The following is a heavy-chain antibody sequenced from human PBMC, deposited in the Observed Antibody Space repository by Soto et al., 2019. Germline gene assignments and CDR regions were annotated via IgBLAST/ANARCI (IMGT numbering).Heavy chain of an antibody. CDR3: ARDGDYCSSTSCYSYYYYGMDV. CDR2: INPNSGGT. Sequence: AAVKASCKASGYTFTGYYMHGVRQAPGQGLEWMGWINPNSGGTNYAQKFQGRVTMTRDTSISTAYMELSRLRADDTAVYYCARDGDYCSSTSCYSYYYYGMDVWGQGTTVPVSS. J-gene: IGHJ6*02. CDR1: GYTFTGYY. D-gene: IGHD2-2*01. V-gene: IGHV1-2*02.